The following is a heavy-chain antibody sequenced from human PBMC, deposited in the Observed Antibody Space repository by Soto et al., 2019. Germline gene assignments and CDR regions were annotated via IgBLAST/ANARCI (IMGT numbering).Heavy chain of an antibody. D-gene: IGHD3-16*02. J-gene: IGHJ3*02. V-gene: IGHV2-5*02. CDR2: IYCDNEK. CDR1: GFSLSHVGVG. CDR3: AHLTSTYGGVIGLDAFDI. Sequence: QITLKESAPTLVQPTQTLTLRCIFSGFSLSHVGVGVGWIRQPPRKALDWIAVIYCDNEKRYNPTLSNRLSINKVLSNNQVVVTMINMDPVDTGTNYCAHLTSTYGGVIGLDAFDIWGQGTLVTVSS.